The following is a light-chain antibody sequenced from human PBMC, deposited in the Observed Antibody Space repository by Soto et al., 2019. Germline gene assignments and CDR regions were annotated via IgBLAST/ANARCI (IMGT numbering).Light chain of an antibody. CDR2: GTN. CDR3: ASWDDSQSGFGL. CDR1: TSNIGTNP. Sequence: QSVLTQPPSASGTPGRRVVISCSGSTSNIGTNPVNWYQQLPGTAPKLLIYGTNQRPSGVPDRFSGSKSGTSASLAISGLQSADEADYYCASWDDSQSGFGLFGGGTKVTVL. V-gene: IGLV1-44*01. J-gene: IGLJ3*02.